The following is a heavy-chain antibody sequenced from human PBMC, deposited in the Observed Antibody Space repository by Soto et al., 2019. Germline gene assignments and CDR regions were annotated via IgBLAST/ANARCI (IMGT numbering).Heavy chain of an antibody. Sequence: ASVKVSCKTSGYTFTSYGFSWVRQAPGQGLEWMGWISAYNGNTNYAQKLQGRVTMTTDTSTSTAYMELRSLRSDDTAVYFCAAPLSYSYDLVYWGQGITITVPS. CDR1: GYTFTSYG. J-gene: IGHJ4*02. CDR3: AAPLSYSYDLVY. V-gene: IGHV1-18*01. D-gene: IGHD5-18*01. CDR2: ISAYNGNT.